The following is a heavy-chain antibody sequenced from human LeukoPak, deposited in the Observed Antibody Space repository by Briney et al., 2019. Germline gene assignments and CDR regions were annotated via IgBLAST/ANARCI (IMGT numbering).Heavy chain of an antibody. CDR3: ARPPLGGDNLPEYYFDY. CDR2: INPNSGGT. Sequence: GSSVKVSCKASGGTFSSYAISWVRQAPGQGLEWMGWINPNSGGTNYAQKCQGRVTMTRDTSISTAYMELRRMRSDDTAVYYCARPPLGGDNLPEYYFDYWGQGTLVTVSS. J-gene: IGHJ4*02. D-gene: IGHD4-17*01. V-gene: IGHV1-2*02. CDR1: GGTFSSYA.